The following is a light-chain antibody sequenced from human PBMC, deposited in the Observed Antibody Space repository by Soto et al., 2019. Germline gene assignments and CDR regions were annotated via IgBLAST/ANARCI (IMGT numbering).Light chain of an antibody. CDR1: RSVLYSSNNKNY. V-gene: IGKV4-1*01. J-gene: IGKJ2*01. CDR2: WAS. Sequence: DIVMTQSPDSLAVSLGERATVNCKSSRSVLYSSNNKNYVAWYQRKPGQPPKLLIYWASTRESGVPDRFSGSGSGTDFPLTISSLQAEDVATYYCQQYFSIPYTFGQGTKLEIK. CDR3: QQYFSIPYT.